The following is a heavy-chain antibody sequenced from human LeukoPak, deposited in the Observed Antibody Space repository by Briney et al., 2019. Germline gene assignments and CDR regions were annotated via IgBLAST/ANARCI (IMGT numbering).Heavy chain of an antibody. CDR3: ARRPDSAGPFDY. J-gene: IGHJ4*02. CDR1: GGSISNSSYY. Sequence: SETLSLTCTVSGGSISNSSYYWGWIRQPPGKGLKWIGSISYSGSTYYNPSLKSRVTISVDTSKNQVSLKLSSVTAADTAVYYCARRPDSAGPFDYWGQGTLVTVSS. CDR2: ISYSGST. V-gene: IGHV4-39*01. D-gene: IGHD1-14*01.